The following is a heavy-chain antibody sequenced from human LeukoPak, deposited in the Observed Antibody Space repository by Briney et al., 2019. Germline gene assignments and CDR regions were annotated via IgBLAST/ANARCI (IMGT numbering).Heavy chain of an antibody. CDR1: GYTFTSYG. CDR2: ISAYNGNT. V-gene: IGHV1-18*01. D-gene: IGHD4-11*01. J-gene: IGHJ4*02. Sequence: ASVKVSCKASGYTFTSYGISWVRQAPGQGLEWMGWISAYNGNTNYAQKLQGRVTMTTDTSTSTAYMELRSLRSDDTAVYYCARDQIYSNYRIFSDYWGQGTLVTVSS. CDR3: ARDQIYSNYRIFSDY.